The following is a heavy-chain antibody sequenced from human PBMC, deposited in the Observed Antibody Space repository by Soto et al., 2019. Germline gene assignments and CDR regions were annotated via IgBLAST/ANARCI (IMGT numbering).Heavy chain of an antibody. CDR2: ISHDGSNK. Sequence: QVQLVESGGCVVQPGRSLRLSCAASGFSFSSCAMHWVRQAPGKGLEWVAVISHDGSNKYYADSVKGRFTISRDNPINTLYLQMNCLRAEDTAVYYCARVSIAVAGIAYYFDYWGQGTLVTVSS. D-gene: IGHD6-19*01. CDR3: ARVSIAVAGIAYYFDY. J-gene: IGHJ4*02. CDR1: GFSFSSCA. V-gene: IGHV3-30-3*01.